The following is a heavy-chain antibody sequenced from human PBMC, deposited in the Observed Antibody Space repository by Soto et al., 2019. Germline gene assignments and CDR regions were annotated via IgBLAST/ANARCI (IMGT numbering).Heavy chain of an antibody. V-gene: IGHV3-30*03. Sequence: QVQLVESGGGVVHPGRSLRLSCAASGFPFSSYGMHWVREAPGKGLEWVAVISYDGSNKYYADSVKRRFTISRHNSASTLYLQTNSLRPEDTALYHCVGGQYYLDYRGQGTLVTASP. CDR2: ISYDGSNK. J-gene: IGHJ4*02. CDR3: VGGQYYLDY. CDR1: GFPFSSYG. D-gene: IGHD3-10*01.